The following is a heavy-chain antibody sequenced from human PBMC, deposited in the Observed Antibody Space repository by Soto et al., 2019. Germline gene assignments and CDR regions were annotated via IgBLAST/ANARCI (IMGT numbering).Heavy chain of an antibody. Sequence: SETLSLTCTVPGGSISSYYWSWIRQFPGKGLEWIGYMYDRGRTNYSPSLKSRVTISVDTSKNQFSLQLRSVTAADTAAYYCARDAKLQGYAFDIWGQGAMVTVSS. CDR2: MYDRGRT. V-gene: IGHV4-59*01. D-gene: IGHD4-4*01. CDR3: ARDAKLQGYAFDI. CDR1: GGSISSYY. J-gene: IGHJ3*02.